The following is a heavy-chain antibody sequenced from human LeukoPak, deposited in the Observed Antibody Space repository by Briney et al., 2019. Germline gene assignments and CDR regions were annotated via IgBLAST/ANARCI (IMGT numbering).Heavy chain of an antibody. J-gene: IGHJ6*03. D-gene: IGHD2-15*01. V-gene: IGHV4-39*07. CDR2: LDESGRP. Sequence: NASETLSLTCCVYGRPIRSGRHQWAWVRQPPGKGLELIGVLDESGRPYYNAPLKSRVTISEDSSGKQFSLTLSSVTAADTAVYFCARDLGGYPVFMDVWGRGTTVIVSS. CDR1: GRPIRSGRHQ. CDR3: ARDLGGYPVFMDV.